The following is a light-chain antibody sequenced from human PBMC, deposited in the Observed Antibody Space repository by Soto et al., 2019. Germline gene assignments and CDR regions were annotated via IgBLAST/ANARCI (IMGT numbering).Light chain of an antibody. V-gene: IGKV3-15*01. J-gene: IGKJ1*01. CDR3: QQYNTWWT. CDR1: QSVRSN. Sequence: VFAQSPGTLSLSPGERATLSCRASQSVRSNLAWYQQKPGHAPRLLISGASISATGIPARFSGSGSGTEFTLTISSLQSEDFAVYYCQQYNTWWTFGQGTKVDIK. CDR2: GAS.